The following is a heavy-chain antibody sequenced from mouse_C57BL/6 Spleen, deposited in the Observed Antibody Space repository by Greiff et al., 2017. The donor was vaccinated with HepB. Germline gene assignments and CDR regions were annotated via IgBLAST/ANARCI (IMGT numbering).Heavy chain of an antibody. Sequence: EVQRVESGPGLVKPSQSLSLTCSVTGYSITSGYYWNWIRQFPGNKLEWMGYISYDGSNNYNPSLKNRISITRDTSKNQFFLKFNSVTTEDTATYYCAGFITTSAMDYWGQGTSVTVSS. J-gene: IGHJ4*01. CDR1: GYSITSGYY. D-gene: IGHD1-1*01. CDR3: AGFITTSAMDY. V-gene: IGHV3-6*01. CDR2: ISYDGSN.